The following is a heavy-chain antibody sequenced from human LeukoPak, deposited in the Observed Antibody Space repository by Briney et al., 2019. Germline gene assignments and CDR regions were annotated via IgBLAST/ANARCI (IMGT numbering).Heavy chain of an antibody. J-gene: IGHJ4*02. V-gene: IGHV3-74*01. CDR3: ARASNRNSINFDY. Sequence: GGSLRLSCAASGFTFSSYWMHWVRQAPGKGLVWVSRLNSDGSSTSYADSVKGRFTISRDNAETTLHMQMNDLSAEDTAVYYCARASNRNSINFDYWGQGALVTVSS. CDR1: GFTFSSYW. D-gene: IGHD1-1*01. CDR2: LNSDGSST.